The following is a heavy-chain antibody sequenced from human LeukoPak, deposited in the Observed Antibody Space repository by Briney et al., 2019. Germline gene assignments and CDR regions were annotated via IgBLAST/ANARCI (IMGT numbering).Heavy chain of an antibody. V-gene: IGHV4-39*07. D-gene: IGHD4-23*01. CDR3: ARGGYGGLKPPDYYYYYYMDV. Sequence: SETLSLTCTVSGGSISSSSYYWGWIRQPPGKGLEWIGSIYYSGSTYYNPSLKSRVTISVDTSKNQFSLKLSSVTAADTAVYYCARGGYGGLKPPDYYYYYYMDVWGKGTTVTVSS. CDR2: IYYSGST. J-gene: IGHJ6*03. CDR1: GGSISSSSYY.